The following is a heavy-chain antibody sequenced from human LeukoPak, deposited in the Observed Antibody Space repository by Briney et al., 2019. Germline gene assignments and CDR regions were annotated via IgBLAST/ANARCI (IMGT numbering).Heavy chain of an antibody. Sequence: ASVKVSCKASGYTFTSYDFNWVRQASGQGVEWMGWMSPKSGNTGYAQKFQGRVTMTRDTSISTAYMELSSLRSEDTAVYYCARALEGGHIDFWARGTLVTVSS. CDR1: GYTFTSYD. V-gene: IGHV1-8*01. CDR3: ARALEGGHIDF. J-gene: IGHJ4*02. CDR2: MSPKSGNT. D-gene: IGHD3-16*01.